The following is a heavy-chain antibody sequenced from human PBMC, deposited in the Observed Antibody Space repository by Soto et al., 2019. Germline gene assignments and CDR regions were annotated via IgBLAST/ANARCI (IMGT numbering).Heavy chain of an antibody. Sequence: QVQLQESGPGLVKPSETLSLTCTVSGGSISSYYWSWIRQPPGKGLEWIGYIYYSGSTNYNPSLKSRVTIQVDRSKNQFSRKWGSVTAGDRAVYYCGGEDGGYNWTSGFYYYGMAFGAQGTTVPVPS. CDR1: GGSISSYY. D-gene: IGHD1-20*01. V-gene: IGHV4-59*01. CDR3: GGEDGGYNWTSGFYYYGMAF. J-gene: IGHJ6*02. CDR2: IYYSGST.